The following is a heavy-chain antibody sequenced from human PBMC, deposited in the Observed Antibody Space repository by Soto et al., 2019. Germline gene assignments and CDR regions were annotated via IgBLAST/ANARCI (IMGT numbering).Heavy chain of an antibody. Sequence: SETLSLTCTVSGGSISSYYWSWIRQPPGKGLEWIGYIYYSGSTNYNPSLKSRVTISVDTSKNQFSLKLSSVTAADTDVYYCARSVLRYFDWFGYWGQGTLVTVSS. V-gene: IGHV4-59*08. CDR2: IYYSGST. CDR3: ARSVLRYFDWFGY. J-gene: IGHJ4*02. CDR1: GGSISSYY. D-gene: IGHD3-9*01.